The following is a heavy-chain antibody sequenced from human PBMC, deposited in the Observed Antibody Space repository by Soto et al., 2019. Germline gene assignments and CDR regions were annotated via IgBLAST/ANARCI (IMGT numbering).Heavy chain of an antibody. D-gene: IGHD6-25*01. Sequence: SETLSLTCTVSGGSIGSISYYWGWIRQSPGKGLEWIASIYYSGRTYSNPSLKSRVAISIDTPKNQFSLKLTSVTAADTAVYYCARPAAGYPANIDSWGQGTLVTVSS. J-gene: IGHJ4*02. CDR3: ARPAAGYPANIDS. CDR1: GGSIGSISYY. V-gene: IGHV4-39*01. CDR2: IYYSGRT.